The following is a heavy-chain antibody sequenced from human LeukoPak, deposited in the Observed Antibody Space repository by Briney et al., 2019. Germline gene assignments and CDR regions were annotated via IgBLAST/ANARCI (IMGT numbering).Heavy chain of an antibody. CDR3: ARGTAITGYYFDY. V-gene: IGHV4-59*08. D-gene: IGHD1-20*01. CDR1: GGSISSYY. CDR2: IHHSGST. J-gene: IGHJ4*02. Sequence: SETLSLTCTVSGGSISSYYWSWIRQPPGKGLEWIGYIHHSGSTNYNPSLKSRVTISVDTSKNQFSQKMSSVTAADTAVYYCARGTAITGYYFDYWGQGTLVTVSS.